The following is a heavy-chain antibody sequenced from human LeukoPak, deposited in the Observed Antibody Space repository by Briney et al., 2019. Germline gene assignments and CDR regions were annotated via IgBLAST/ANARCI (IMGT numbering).Heavy chain of an antibody. V-gene: IGHV1-46*01. CDR1: GYTFTSYY. CDR3: ARLNSYGSHGNNWFDP. CDR2: INPSGGST. J-gene: IGHJ5*02. Sequence: ASVKVSCKASGYTFTSYYMHWVRQAPGQGLEWMGIINPSGGSTSYAQKFQGRVTMTRDTSTSTVYMELSSLRSEGTAVYYCARLNSYGSHGNNWFDPWGQGTLVTVSS. D-gene: IGHD5-18*01.